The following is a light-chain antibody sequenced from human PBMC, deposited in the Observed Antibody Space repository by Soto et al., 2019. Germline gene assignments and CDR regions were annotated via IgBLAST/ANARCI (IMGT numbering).Light chain of an antibody. Sequence: DVQLTQSPSSLSASIGDRVTITCRASQAIGGSLHWYQQRPGTAPKLLIYGTSTLQSGVPSRFSGGGSRTDLTLTINSLQPEDIGTYYCQQSSITPPYTFGQGTTLEI. CDR3: QQSSITPPYT. CDR2: GTS. J-gene: IGKJ2*01. CDR1: QAIGGS. V-gene: IGKV1-39*01.